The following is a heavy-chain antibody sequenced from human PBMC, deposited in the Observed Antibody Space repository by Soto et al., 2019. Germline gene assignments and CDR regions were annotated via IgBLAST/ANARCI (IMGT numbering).Heavy chain of an antibody. J-gene: IGHJ6*02. V-gene: IGHV1-18*01. Sequence: QIQLVQFGGEVARPGSSVTVSCEAAGYLFTTYGLRWVRRTPAHGLEWMGWISADSGYTQYAQFFQGRVNMTRDTARNTGYMTLRDLTSDDTGIYYCALERPTGSLYGMDAWGQGTAVTVSS. CDR1: GYLFTTYG. CDR3: ALERPTGSLYGMDA. CDR2: ISADSGYT.